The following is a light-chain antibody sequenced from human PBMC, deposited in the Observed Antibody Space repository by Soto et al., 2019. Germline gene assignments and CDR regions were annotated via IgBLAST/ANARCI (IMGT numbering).Light chain of an antibody. Sequence: EIVLTQSPAALSLSPGERATLSCWASQSLSSYLAWYQQKPGQAPRLLIYDASNRANGIPARFTGSGSGTDFTLTISSLEPEDFAVYFCQQRAGWPPTFGGGTKVDI. CDR2: DAS. V-gene: IGKV3-11*01. CDR3: QQRAGWPPT. J-gene: IGKJ4*01. CDR1: QSLSSY.